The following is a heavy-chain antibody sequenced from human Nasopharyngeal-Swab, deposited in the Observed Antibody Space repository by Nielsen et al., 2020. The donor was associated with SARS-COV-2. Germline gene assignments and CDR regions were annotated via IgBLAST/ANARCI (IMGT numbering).Heavy chain of an antibody. CDR3: ARESGDSSISYYFDY. Sequence: SETLSLTCTVSGGSISSGDYYWSWIRQPPGKGLEWIGYIYYSGSTYYNPSLKSRVTISVDTSKNQFSLKLSSVTAADTAVYYCARESGDSSISYYFDYWGQGTLVTVFS. V-gene: IGHV4-30-4*01. D-gene: IGHD4-17*01. CDR2: IYYSGST. CDR1: GGSISSGDYY. J-gene: IGHJ4*02.